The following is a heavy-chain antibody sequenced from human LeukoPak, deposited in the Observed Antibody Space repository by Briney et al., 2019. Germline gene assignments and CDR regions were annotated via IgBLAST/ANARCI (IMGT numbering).Heavy chain of an antibody. CDR3: ASSEATTTPPPYGMDV. V-gene: IGHV4-31*03. J-gene: IGHJ6*02. D-gene: IGHD5-12*01. Sequence: SETLSLTCTVSGGSISSGGYYWSWIRQHPGKGLEWIGYIYYSGSTFYNPSLKSRVTISVDMPKNQFSLKLNSVTVADTAVYYCASSEATTTPPPYGMDVWGQGTTVTVSS. CDR2: IYYSGST. CDR1: GGSISSGGYY.